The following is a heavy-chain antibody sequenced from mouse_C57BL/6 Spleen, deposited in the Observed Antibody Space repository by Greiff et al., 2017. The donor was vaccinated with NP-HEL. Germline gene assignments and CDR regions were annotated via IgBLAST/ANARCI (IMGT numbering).Heavy chain of an antibody. CDR2: ISYDGSN. J-gene: IGHJ2*01. CDR1: GYSITSGYY. CDR3: ARVPANWEWYFDY. Sequence: DVQLQESGPGLVKPSQSLSLTCSVTGYSITSGYYWNWIRQFPGNKLEWMGYISYDGSNNYNPSLKNRISITRDTSKNQFFLKLNSVTTEDTATYYCARVPANWEWYFDYWGQGTTLTVSS. D-gene: IGHD4-1*01. V-gene: IGHV3-6*01.